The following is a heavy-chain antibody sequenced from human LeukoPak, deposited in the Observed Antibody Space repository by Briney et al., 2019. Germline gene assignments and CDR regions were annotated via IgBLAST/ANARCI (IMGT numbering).Heavy chain of an antibody. CDR1: GFTFSSYA. D-gene: IGHD6-13*01. V-gene: IGHV3-23*01. J-gene: IGHJ1*01. CDR3: ARASSSWYGEYFQH. CDR2: ISGSGGST. Sequence: GGSLRLSCAASGFTFSSYAMSWVRQAPGKGLEWVSAISGSGGSTYYADSVKGRFTISRDNAKNSLYLQMNSLRAEDTAVYYCARASSSWYGEYFQHWGQGTLVTVSS.